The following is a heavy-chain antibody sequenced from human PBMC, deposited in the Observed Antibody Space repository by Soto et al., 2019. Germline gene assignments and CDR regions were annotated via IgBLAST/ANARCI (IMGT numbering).Heavy chain of an antibody. D-gene: IGHD2-2*01. CDR1: GGSFSGYY. CDR3: ARGYIVVVPAAIEWFDP. Sequence: SETLSLTCGVEGGSFSGYYWSWIRQPPGKGLEWIGEINHSGSTNYNPSLKSRVTISVDTSKNQFSLKLSSVTAADTAVYYCARGYIVVVPAAIEWFDPWGQGTLVTVSS. V-gene: IGHV4-34*01. CDR2: INHSGST. J-gene: IGHJ5*02.